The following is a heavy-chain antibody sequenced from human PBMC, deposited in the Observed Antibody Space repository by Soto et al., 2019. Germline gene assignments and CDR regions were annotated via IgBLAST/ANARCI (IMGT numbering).Heavy chain of an antibody. J-gene: IGHJ4*02. CDR3: AREISTGFDY. Sequence: SETLSLTCTVSGGSISSYYWSWIRQPPGKGLEWIGYIYYSGSTNYNPSLKSRVTISVDTSKNQFSLKLSSVTAADTAVYYCAREISTGFDYWGQGTPVTSPQ. CDR1: GGSISSYY. D-gene: IGHD3-16*02. V-gene: IGHV4-59*01. CDR2: IYYSGST.